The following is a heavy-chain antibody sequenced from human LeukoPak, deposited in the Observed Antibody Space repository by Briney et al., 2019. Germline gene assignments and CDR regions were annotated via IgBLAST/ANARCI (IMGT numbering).Heavy chain of an antibody. CDR3: AREPTLEITYYFDY. Sequence: GGSLRLSCAASGFTFSNYAMHWVRQAPGKGLEWVACISYDGSNKYYADSVKGRFTISRDNSKNTLYLQMNSLRAEDTAVYYCAREPTLEITYYFDYWGQGTLVTVSS. CDR2: ISYDGSNK. D-gene: IGHD5-24*01. J-gene: IGHJ4*02. V-gene: IGHV3-30-3*01. CDR1: GFTFSNYA.